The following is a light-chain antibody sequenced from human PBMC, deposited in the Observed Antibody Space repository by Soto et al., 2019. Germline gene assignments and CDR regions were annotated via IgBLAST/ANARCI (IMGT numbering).Light chain of an antibody. CDR3: MHGPQTPPYT. CDR2: LGS. J-gene: IGKJ2*01. Sequence: VMTQSPLSLPVTPGEPASISCRSSQSLLHSNGYNYVDWYLQRPGQSPQLLIYLGSLRAGGVADRFSGSGSGTDFTLRISRVEAEDVGVYYYMHGPQTPPYTFGQGTNLEIK. V-gene: IGKV2-28*01. CDR1: QSLLHSNGYNY.